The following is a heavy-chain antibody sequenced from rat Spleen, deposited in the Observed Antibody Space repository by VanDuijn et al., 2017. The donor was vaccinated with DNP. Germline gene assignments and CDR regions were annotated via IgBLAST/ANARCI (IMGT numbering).Heavy chain of an antibody. CDR2: ITYSGST. CDR1: GYSITSNY. CDR3: ARGNEGFLPYWFFDF. V-gene: IGHV3-1*01. D-gene: IGHD1-11*01. Sequence: EVQLQESGPGLVKPSQSLSLTCSVTGYSITSNYWGWIRKFPGNNMEWIGHITYSGSTGYNPSLKSRISITRDTSKNQFFLQLNSVTTEDTATYYCARGNEGFLPYWFFDFWGPGTMVTVSS. J-gene: IGHJ1*01.